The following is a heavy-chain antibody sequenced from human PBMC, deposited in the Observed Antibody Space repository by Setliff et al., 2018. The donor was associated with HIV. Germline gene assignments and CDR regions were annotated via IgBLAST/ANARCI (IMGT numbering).Heavy chain of an antibody. CDR2: ISPDDSDT. V-gene: IGHV5-51*01. CDR3: ARHFGISYRSPFDP. CDR1: GYRFSTYW. J-gene: IGHJ5*02. Sequence: GESLKISCKGSGYRFSTYWIGWVRQMPGKGLEWMGIISPDDSDTRYSPSFQGQVTISVDKSTSTAYLQWSSLKASDSAIYYCARHFGISYRSPFDPWGQGTLVTVSS. D-gene: IGHD3-3*01.